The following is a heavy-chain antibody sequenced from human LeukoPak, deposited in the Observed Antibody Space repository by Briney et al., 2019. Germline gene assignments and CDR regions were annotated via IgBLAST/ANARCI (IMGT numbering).Heavy chain of an antibody. D-gene: IGHD4-17*01. CDR3: ARSTGEYPYPFDY. V-gene: IGHV4-59*01. CDR1: AVSIRNYF. CDR2: IPSSGST. Sequence: SEPLSLTCTVSAVSIRNYFWNWLRQPPGKGLEWIRYIPSSGSTNSHPSLNSRLTVSVDTSKTQFSLKLSSVTAADTAVYYCARSTGEYPYPFDYWGQGILVTVSS. J-gene: IGHJ4*02.